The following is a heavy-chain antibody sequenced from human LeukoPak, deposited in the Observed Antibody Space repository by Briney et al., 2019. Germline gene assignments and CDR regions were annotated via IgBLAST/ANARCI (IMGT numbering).Heavy chain of an antibody. CDR2: INSYNGNT. Sequence: ASVKVSCKASGYTFTSYGNSWVRQAPGQGLEWMGWINSYNGNTKYAQKLQGRVTMTTDTSTSTAYMELRSLRSDDTAVYYCARGSSGWLARDYWGQGTLVTVSS. V-gene: IGHV1-18*01. CDR3: ARGSSGWLARDY. J-gene: IGHJ4*02. D-gene: IGHD6-19*01. CDR1: GYTFTSYG.